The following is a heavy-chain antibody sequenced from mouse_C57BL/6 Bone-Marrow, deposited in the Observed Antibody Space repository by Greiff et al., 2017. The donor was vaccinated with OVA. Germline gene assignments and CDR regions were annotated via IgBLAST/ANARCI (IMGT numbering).Heavy chain of an antibody. CDR2: IYPSDSET. J-gene: IGHJ2*01. D-gene: IGHD4-1*01. CDR1: GYTFTSYW. Sequence: QFQLQQPGAELVRPGSSVKLSCKASGYTFTSYWMDWVKQRPGQGLEWIGNIYPSDSETHYNQKFKDKATLTVDKSSSTAYMQLSSLTSEDSAVYYCARGETGHFDYWGQGTTLTVSS. CDR3: ARGETGHFDY. V-gene: IGHV1-61*01.